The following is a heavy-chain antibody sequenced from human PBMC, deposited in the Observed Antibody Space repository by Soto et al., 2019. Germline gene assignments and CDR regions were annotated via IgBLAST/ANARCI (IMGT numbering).Heavy chain of an antibody. CDR1: GGSISSYY. V-gene: IGHV4-59*01. Sequence: LSLTCTVSGGSISSYYWSWIRQPPGKGLEWIGYIYYSGSTNYNPSLKSRVTISVNTSKNQFSLKLSSVTAADTAVYYCARVASYYDSSGYYLFYFDYWGQGTLVTVSS. D-gene: IGHD3-22*01. CDR2: IYYSGST. CDR3: ARVASYYDSSGYYLFYFDY. J-gene: IGHJ4*02.